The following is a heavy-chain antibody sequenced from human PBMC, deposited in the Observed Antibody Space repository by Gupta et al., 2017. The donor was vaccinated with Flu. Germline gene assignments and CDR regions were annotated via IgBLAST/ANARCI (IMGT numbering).Heavy chain of an antibody. CDR1: GGSISSSSYY. CDR3: ARHWGYDFWSGYYSNGGMDV. V-gene: IGHV4-39*01. CDR2: IYYSGST. Sequence: QLQLQESGPGLVKPSETLSLTCTVSGGSISSSSYYWGWIRQPPGKGLEWIGSIYYSGSTYYNPSLKSRVTISVDTSKNQFSLKLSSVTAADTAVYYCARHWGYDFWSGYYSNGGMDVWGQGTTVTVSS. J-gene: IGHJ6*02. D-gene: IGHD3-3*01.